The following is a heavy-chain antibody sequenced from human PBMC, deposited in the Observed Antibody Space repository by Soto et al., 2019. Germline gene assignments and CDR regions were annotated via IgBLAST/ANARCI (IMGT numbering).Heavy chain of an antibody. Sequence: PRGSLRLACPASAFSLRPDSMNWGRQAPGKGLEWISYITTTSSTKYYADSVKGRFTISRDNAKNSLYLQMDSLRNEDTAVYYCVRDKGVADNLPRGDYWGPGTLVTVSS. D-gene: IGHD6-19*01. CDR1: AFSLRPDS. J-gene: IGHJ4*02. V-gene: IGHV3-48*02. CDR3: VRDKGVADNLPRGDY. CDR2: ITTTSSTK.